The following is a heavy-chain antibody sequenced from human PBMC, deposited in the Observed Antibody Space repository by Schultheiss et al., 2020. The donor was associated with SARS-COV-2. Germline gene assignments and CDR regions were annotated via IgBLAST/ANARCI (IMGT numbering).Heavy chain of an antibody. J-gene: IGHJ6*02. D-gene: IGHD4-11*01. CDR1: GFTFSSYG. Sequence: GSLRLSCAASGFTFSSYGMHWVRQAPGKGLEWVAVIWYDGSNKYYADSVKGRFTISRDNSKNTLYLQMNSLRAEDTAVYYCARALIGRTTYYYYGMDVWGQGTTVTVSS. CDR3: ARALIGRTTYYYYGMDV. CDR2: IWYDGSNK. V-gene: IGHV3-33*01.